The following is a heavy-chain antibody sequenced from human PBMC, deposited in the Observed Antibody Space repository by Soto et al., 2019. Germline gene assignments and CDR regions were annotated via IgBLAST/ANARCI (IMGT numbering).Heavy chain of an antibody. J-gene: IGHJ5*02. CDR3: AQGSFSALKRGVIIFDP. CDR1: GGSISGYY. Sequence: QVLLQESGPGLVKPSETLSLTCSVSGGSISGYYWNWVRQPPGKGLEFIEYMHDSGDTNYNPTLRSRVTMSVDQSKNQYSLRLSSVAAADTAVYYYAQGSFSALKRGVIIFDPWGQGTLVTVS. V-gene: IGHV4-59*03. CDR2: MHDSGDT. D-gene: IGHD3-10*01.